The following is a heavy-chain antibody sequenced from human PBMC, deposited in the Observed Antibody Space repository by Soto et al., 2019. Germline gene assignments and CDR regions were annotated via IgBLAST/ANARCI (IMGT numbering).Heavy chain of an antibody. CDR3: ARDLDGSGSYYTNY. D-gene: IGHD3-10*01. CDR1: GYTFSSIG. CDR2: ISPYKGNT. V-gene: IGHV1-18*01. J-gene: IGHJ4*02. Sequence: ASVKVSCKTSGYTFSSIGIAWVRQAPGQGLEWMGWISPYKGNTYYAQRLQGRVTMTTDTSTSTAYMELRSLRSDDTAVYFCARDLDGSGSYYTNYWGQGTLVTVSS.